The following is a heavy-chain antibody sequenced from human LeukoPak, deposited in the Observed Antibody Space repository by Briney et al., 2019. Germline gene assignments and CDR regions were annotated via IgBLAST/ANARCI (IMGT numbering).Heavy chain of an antibody. V-gene: IGHV3-23*01. CDR3: AALPPGKATAGTFGY. Sequence: GGSLRLSCAASGFTFSSYAMSWVRQAPGKGLEWVSAISDSGGSTYYADSVKGRFTISRDNSKNTLYLQMNSLRAEDTVVYYFAALPPGKATAGTFGYWGQGTLVTVSS. D-gene: IGHD6-13*01. CDR1: GFTFSSYA. J-gene: IGHJ4*02. CDR2: ISDSGGST.